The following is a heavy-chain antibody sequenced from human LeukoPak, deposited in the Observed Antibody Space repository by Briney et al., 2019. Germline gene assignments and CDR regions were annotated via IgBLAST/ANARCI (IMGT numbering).Heavy chain of an antibody. Sequence: PGRSLRLSCTASGFTFGDYAMNWFRQAPGKGLEWVGFIRSKAYGGTTEYAASVKGRFTISRDDSRSIAYLQMNGLITEDTAVYYCTREYYPHYFDYWGQGSLATVSS. CDR1: GFTFGDYA. J-gene: IGHJ4*02. CDR2: IRSKAYGGTT. V-gene: IGHV3-49*03. CDR3: TREYYPHYFDY. D-gene: IGHD2-8*01.